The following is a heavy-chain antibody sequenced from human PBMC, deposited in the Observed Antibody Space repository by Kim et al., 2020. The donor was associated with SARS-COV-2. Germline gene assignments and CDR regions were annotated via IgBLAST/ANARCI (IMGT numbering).Heavy chain of an antibody. CDR3: ARERYYDSSGYAHYFDY. J-gene: IGHJ4*02. D-gene: IGHD3-22*01. V-gene: IGHV3-53*01. Sequence: VNGRFTISRDNSKNTLNLQMNSLRAEDTAVYYCARERYYDSSGYAHYFDYWGQGTLVTVSS.